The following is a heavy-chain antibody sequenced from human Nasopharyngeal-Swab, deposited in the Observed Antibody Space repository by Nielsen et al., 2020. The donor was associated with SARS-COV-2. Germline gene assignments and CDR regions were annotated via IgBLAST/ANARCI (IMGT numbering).Heavy chain of an antibody. CDR3: ARDADQRKIVATPWYYYGMDV. V-gene: IGHV3-30*04. Sequence: GESLKISCAASGFTFSNYVMHWVRQAPGKGLEWVAVISYDGSNKNYADSVKGRFTISRDNSKNTLYLQMNSLRAEDTAMYYCARDADQRKIVATPWYYYGMDVWGQGTTVTVSS. CDR1: GFTFSNYV. CDR2: ISYDGSNK. D-gene: IGHD5-12*01. J-gene: IGHJ6*02.